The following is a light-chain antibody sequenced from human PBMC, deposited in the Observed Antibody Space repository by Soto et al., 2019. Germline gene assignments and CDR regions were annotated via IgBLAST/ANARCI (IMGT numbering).Light chain of an antibody. Sequence: DIVMTQSPLSLPVTPGEPASISCRSSQSLLHSNGYNYLDWYLQKPGQSPRLLIYLGSNRASGVPDRFSGSGSGTDFTLKISRVEAEDVGVHCCMQALQTLPTFGQGTRLEIK. CDR3: MQALQTLPT. V-gene: IGKV2-28*01. CDR1: QSLLHSNGYNY. J-gene: IGKJ5*01. CDR2: LGS.